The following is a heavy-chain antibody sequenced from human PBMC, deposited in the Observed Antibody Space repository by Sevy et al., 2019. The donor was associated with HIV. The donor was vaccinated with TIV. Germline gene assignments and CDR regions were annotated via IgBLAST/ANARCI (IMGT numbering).Heavy chain of an antibody. D-gene: IGHD3-10*01. V-gene: IGHV3-23*01. J-gene: IGHJ5*02. CDR2: ISGSGGRI. CDR3: AKYGSGSYYNPNNWFDP. Sequence: GGSLRLSCAASGFTLSSYAMSWVRQAPGKGLEWVSAISGSGGRIYYADSVKGRFTISRDNSKNTLYLQMNSLRAEDTAVYYCAKYGSGSYYNPNNWFDPWGQGTLVTVSS. CDR1: GFTLSSYA.